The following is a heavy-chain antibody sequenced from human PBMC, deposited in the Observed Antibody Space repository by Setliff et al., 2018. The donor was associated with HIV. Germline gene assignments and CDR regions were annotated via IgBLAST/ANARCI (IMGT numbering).Heavy chain of an antibody. V-gene: IGHV1-46*01. D-gene: IGHD3-16*01. CDR1: GYTFTSYY. Sequence: ASVKVSCKASGYTFTSYYMHWVRQAPGQGLEWMEVINPGGGSTTYAQKFQGRVTMTRDTSTSTVYMELSSLRSQDTDMYYCARGWGGQDSYYYGMDVWGQGTTVTVSS. J-gene: IGHJ6*02. CDR3: ARGWGGQDSYYYGMDV. CDR2: INPGGGST.